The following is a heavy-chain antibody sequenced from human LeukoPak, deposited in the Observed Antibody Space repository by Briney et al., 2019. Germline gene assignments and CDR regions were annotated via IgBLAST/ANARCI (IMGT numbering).Heavy chain of an antibody. CDR2: IIPIFGTA. D-gene: IGHD1-26*01. CDR1: GGTFSSYA. V-gene: IGHV1-69*13. CDR3: ARVRTVDAHDAFDI. Sequence: ASAKVSCKASGGTFSSYAISWVRQAPGQGLEWMGGIIPIFGTANYAQKFQGRVTITADESTSTAYMELSSLGSEDTAVYYCARVRTVDAHDAFDIWGQGTMVTVSS. J-gene: IGHJ3*02.